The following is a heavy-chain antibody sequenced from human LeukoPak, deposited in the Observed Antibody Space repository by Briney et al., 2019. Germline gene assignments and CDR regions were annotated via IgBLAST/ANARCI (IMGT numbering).Heavy chain of an antibody. CDR3: AREVAHYDFWGGYYTGRGNYYYMDV. D-gene: IGHD3-3*01. CDR1: GGSISSYY. CDR2: IYYSGST. V-gene: IGHV4-59*01. Sequence: SETLSLTCTVSGGSISSYYWSWIRQPPGKGLEWIGYIYYSGSTNYNPSLKSRVTISVGTSKNQFSLKLSSVTAADTAAYYCAREVAHYDFWGGYYTGRGNYYYMDVWGKGPRSPSP. J-gene: IGHJ6*03.